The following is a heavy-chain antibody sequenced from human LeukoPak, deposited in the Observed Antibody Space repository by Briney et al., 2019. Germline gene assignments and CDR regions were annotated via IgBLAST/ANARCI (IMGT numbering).Heavy chain of an antibody. CDR3: ARIDSFSGSYVYYYYGTDV. CDR2: INPNSGGT. CDR1: GYTFTGYY. D-gene: IGHD1-26*01. J-gene: IGHJ6*02. V-gene: IGHV1-2*02. Sequence: ASVKVSCKASGYTFTGYYMHWVRQAPGQGLEWMGWINPNSGGTNYAQKFQGRVTMTRDTSISTAYMELSRLRSDDTAVYYCARIDSFSGSYVYYYYGTDVWGQGTTVTVSS.